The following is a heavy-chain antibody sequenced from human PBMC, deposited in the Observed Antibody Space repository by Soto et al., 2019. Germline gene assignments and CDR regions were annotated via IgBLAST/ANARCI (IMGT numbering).Heavy chain of an antibody. V-gene: IGHV4-61*01. CDR1: GGSVTSSNNY. CDR2: VYYTGSV. CDR3: ANSGRLTYSASGLDP. J-gene: IGHJ5*02. Sequence: SETLSLTCSVSGGSVTSSNNYWTWIRQPPGKGLEHIGYVYYTGSVRYNPSLTSRVTISLDTTQNRVSLRLNSVTAADTAVYYCANSGRLTYSASGLDPWGQGTLVTVSS. D-gene: IGHD3-9*01.